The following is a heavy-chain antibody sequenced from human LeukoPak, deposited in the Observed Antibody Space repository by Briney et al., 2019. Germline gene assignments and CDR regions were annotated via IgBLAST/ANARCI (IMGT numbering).Heavy chain of an antibody. D-gene: IGHD3-22*01. CDR1: GYTFTSYD. CDR2: MNPNSGNT. J-gene: IGHJ5*02. CDR3: AIYIYYDSSGYYSTTNNWFDP. Sequence: ASVKVSCKASGYTFTSYDINWVRQATGQGLEWMGWMNPNSGNTGYAQKFQGRVTMTRNTSISTDYMELSSLRSEDTAVYYCAIYIYYDSSGYYSTTNNWFDPWGQGTLVTVSS. V-gene: IGHV1-8*01.